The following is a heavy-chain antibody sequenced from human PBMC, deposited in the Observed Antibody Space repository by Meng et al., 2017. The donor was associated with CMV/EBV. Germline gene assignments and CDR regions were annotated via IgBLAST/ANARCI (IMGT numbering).Heavy chain of an antibody. CDR1: GFTVSSNY. J-gene: IGHJ4*02. V-gene: IGHV3-66*01. Sequence: EVQLVESGGGLVQPGWSLRLSCEASGFTVSSNYMGWVRQAPGKGLEWVSVIYSGGSTYYADSVKGRFTISRDNSKNTLYLQMNSLRAEDTAVYYCAREGDGYDKAPYWGQGTLVTVSS. CDR2: IYSGGST. D-gene: IGHD5-24*01. CDR3: AREGDGYDKAPY.